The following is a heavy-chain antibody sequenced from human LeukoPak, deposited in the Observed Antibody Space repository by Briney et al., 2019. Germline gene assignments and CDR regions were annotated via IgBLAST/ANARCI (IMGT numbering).Heavy chain of an antibody. CDR1: GFTVSSNY. V-gene: IGHV3-53*01. J-gene: IGHJ6*02. CDR3: ARVQTVDGYYYYGMDV. Sequence: GGSLRLSCAASGFTVSSNYMSWVRQAPGKGLEWVSAIYSGGSTYYADSVKGRFTISRDNSKNTLYLQMNSLRAEDTAVYYCARVQTVDGYYYYGMDVWGQGTTVTVSS. CDR2: IYSGGST. D-gene: IGHD2-8*01.